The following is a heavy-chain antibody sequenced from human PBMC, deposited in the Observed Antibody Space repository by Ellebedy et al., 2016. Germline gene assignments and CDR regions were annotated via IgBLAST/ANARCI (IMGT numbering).Heavy chain of an antibody. CDR3: ARGGEGDYYDSSGYCY. D-gene: IGHD3-22*01. CDR1: DYTFTSYG. J-gene: IGHJ4*02. Sequence: ASVKVSXXASDYTFTSYGISWVRQAPGQGLEWMGWISAYNGNTNYAQKLQGRVTMTTDTSTSTTYMELRSLRSDDTAVYYCARGGEGDYYDSSGYCYWGQGTLVTVSS. V-gene: IGHV1-18*01. CDR2: ISAYNGNT.